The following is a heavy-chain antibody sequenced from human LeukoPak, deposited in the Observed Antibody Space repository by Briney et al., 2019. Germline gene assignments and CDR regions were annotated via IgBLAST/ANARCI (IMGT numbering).Heavy chain of an antibody. J-gene: IGHJ6*03. Sequence: ASVKVSCKASGGTFSSYAISWVQQAPGQGLEWMGGIIPIFGTANYAQKFQGRVTITTDESTSTAYMELSSLRSEDTAVYYCAGGYSSSPYYYYYYYMDVWGKGTTVTVSS. D-gene: IGHD6-6*01. V-gene: IGHV1-69*05. CDR1: GGTFSSYA. CDR3: AGGYSSSPYYYYYYYMDV. CDR2: IIPIFGTA.